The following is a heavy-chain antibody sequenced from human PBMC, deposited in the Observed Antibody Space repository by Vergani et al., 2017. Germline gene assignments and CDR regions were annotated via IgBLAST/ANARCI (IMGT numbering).Heavy chain of an antibody. Sequence: QVQLQESGPGLVKPSQTLSLTCTVSGGSISSGGYYWSWIRQPPGKGLEWIGYIYYSGSTYYNPSLKSRVTISVDTSKNQFSLKLSSVTAAYTAVYYCAIDRGGSGYDWSGHYYYGMDVWGQGTTVTVSS. V-gene: IGHV4-31*03. CDR2: IYYSGST. CDR1: GGSISSGGYY. D-gene: IGHD5-12*01. CDR3: AIDRGGSGYDWSGHYYYGMDV. J-gene: IGHJ6*02.